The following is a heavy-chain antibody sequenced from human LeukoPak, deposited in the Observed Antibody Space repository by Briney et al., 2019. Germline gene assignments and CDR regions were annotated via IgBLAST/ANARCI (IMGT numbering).Heavy chain of an antibody. Sequence: SGGSLRLSCAASGFTFSSYAMHWVRQAPGKGLEWVAVISYDGSNKYYADSVKGRFTISRDNSKNTLYLQMNSLRAEDTAVYYCARDNWAAVAFYYYYGMDVWGQGTMVTVSS. V-gene: IGHV3-30-3*01. CDR3: ARDNWAAVAFYYYYGMDV. J-gene: IGHJ6*02. CDR2: ISYDGSNK. D-gene: IGHD6-19*01. CDR1: GFTFSSYA.